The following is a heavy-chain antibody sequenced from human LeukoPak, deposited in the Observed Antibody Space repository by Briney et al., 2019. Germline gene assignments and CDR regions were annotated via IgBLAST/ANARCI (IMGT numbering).Heavy chain of an antibody. Sequence: GGSLRLSCAASGFTSGNAWMSWVRQAPGKGLEWVGRIKTKTEGETTDYAAPVKGRFTVSRDDPKNTLYLQMNSLRAEDTAVYYCARDFELSHWGQGTLVTVSS. CDR2: IKTKTEGETT. D-gene: IGHD3-16*02. J-gene: IGHJ4*02. CDR3: ARDFELSH. V-gene: IGHV3-15*01. CDR1: GFTSGNAW.